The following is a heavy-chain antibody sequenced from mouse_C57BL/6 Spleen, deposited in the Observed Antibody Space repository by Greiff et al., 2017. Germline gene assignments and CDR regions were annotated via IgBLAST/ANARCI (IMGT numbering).Heavy chain of an antibody. Sequence: EVQLQQSGPGLVKPSQSLSLTCSVTGYSITSGYYWNWIRQFPGNKLEWMGYISYDGSNNYNPSLKNRISITRDTSKNQFFLKLNSVTTEDTATYYCAREAGTEYFDVWGTGTTVTVSS. D-gene: IGHD3-3*01. V-gene: IGHV3-6*01. CDR2: ISYDGSN. CDR1: GYSITSGYY. CDR3: AREAGTEYFDV. J-gene: IGHJ1*03.